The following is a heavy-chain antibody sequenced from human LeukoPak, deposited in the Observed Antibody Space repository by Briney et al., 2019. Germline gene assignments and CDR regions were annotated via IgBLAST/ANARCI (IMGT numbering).Heavy chain of an antibody. CDR3: ARDNGVAFDI. D-gene: IGHD3-10*01. Sequence: SETLSLTFTVSGGSISSSSYYWGWIRQPPGKGLEWIGSIYYSGSTYYNPSLKSRVTISVDTSKNQFSLKLSSVTAADTAVYYCARDNGVAFDIWGQGTMVTVSS. V-gene: IGHV4-39*07. J-gene: IGHJ3*02. CDR2: IYYSGST. CDR1: GGSISSSSYY.